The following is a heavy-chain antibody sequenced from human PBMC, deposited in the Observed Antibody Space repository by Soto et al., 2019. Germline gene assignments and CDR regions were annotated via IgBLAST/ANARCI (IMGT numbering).Heavy chain of an antibody. J-gene: IGHJ5*02. D-gene: IGHD3-3*01. Sequence: SETLSLTCTVSGGSISSYYWSWIRQPPGKGLEWIGYIYYSGSTNYNPSLKSRVTISVDTSKNQFSLKLSSVTAADTAVYYCAGFYDFGSLPGFDPWGRETLVTVSS. V-gene: IGHV4-59*01. CDR3: AGFYDFGSLPGFDP. CDR2: IYYSGST. CDR1: GGSISSYY.